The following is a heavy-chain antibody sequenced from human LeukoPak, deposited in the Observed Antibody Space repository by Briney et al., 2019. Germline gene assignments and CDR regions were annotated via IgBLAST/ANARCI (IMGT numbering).Heavy chain of an antibody. D-gene: IGHD3-22*01. CDR2: ISSSGSTI. CDR3: ARHEYYYDSSGYYYNWFDP. CDR1: GFTFSDYY. J-gene: IGHJ5*02. Sequence: GGSLRLSCAASGFTFSDYYMSWIRQAPGKGLEWVSYISSSGSTIYYADSVKGRFTISRDNAKNSLYLQMNSLRAEDTAVYYCARHEYYYDSSGYYYNWFDPWGQGTLVTVSS. V-gene: IGHV3-11*01.